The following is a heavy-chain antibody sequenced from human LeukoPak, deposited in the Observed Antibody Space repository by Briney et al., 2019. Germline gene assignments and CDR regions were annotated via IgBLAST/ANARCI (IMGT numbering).Heavy chain of an antibody. D-gene: IGHD5-24*01. Sequence: RGSLRLSCATSGFPFSDFSMSWVRQAPGKGPEWVSAISGSGGATFYADSVKGRFTISRDNSKNTLYLQMNSLRAEDTAVYYCATRGRDGYNANYYGMDVWGQGTTVTVPS. CDR2: ISGSGGAT. V-gene: IGHV3-23*01. CDR1: GFPFSDFS. J-gene: IGHJ6*02. CDR3: ATRGRDGYNANYYGMDV.